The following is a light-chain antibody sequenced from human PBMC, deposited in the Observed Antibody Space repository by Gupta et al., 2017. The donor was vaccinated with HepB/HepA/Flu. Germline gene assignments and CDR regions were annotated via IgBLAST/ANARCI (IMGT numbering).Light chain of an antibody. J-gene: IGLJ2*01. CDR3: CSYGTSYTDVV. CDR1: SSDVGGFTY. V-gene: IGLV2-11*01. CDR2: DVT. Sequence: QPALTQPRSVSASPGPSVAISCTDTSSDVGGFTYVAWYQHQPGKAPKLLIYDVTNRPPGVPDRFSGSKSGITASLTISGLQAEDEADYYCCSYGTSYTDVVFGGGTKVTVL.